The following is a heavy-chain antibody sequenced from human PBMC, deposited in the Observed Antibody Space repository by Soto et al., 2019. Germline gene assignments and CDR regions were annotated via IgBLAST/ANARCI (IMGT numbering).Heavy chain of an antibody. D-gene: IGHD2-2*01. Sequence: QVQLVQSGAEVKKPGSSVKVSCKASGGTFSSYAISWVRQAPGQGLEWMGGIIPIFGTANYAQKFQGRVTITADESTITADMELSSLRSEDTAVYYCARDCSSTSCYGRGWFDPWGQGTLVTVSS. CDR1: GGTFSSYA. CDR3: ARDCSSTSCYGRGWFDP. CDR2: IIPIFGTA. J-gene: IGHJ5*02. V-gene: IGHV1-69*01.